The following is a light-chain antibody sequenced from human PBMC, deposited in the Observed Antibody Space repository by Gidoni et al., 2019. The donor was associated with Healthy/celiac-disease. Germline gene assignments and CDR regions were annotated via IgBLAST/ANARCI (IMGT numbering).Light chain of an antibody. CDR1: QSVSSY. Sequence: EVVLTPAPATLSLSPGERATHSCRAIQSVSSYLAWYQQKPGQAPRLLIYDAYNRATGIPARFSGSGAGTDFTLTISSLVPEDFAVDYCQQRSNWPPLTFGGGTKVEIK. CDR3: QQRSNWPPLT. J-gene: IGKJ4*01. V-gene: IGKV3-11*01. CDR2: DAY.